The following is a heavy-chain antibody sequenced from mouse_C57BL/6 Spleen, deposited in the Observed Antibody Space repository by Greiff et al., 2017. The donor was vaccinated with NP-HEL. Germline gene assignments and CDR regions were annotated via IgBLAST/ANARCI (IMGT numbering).Heavy chain of an antibody. Sequence: EVQGVESGGGLVQPGGSLKLSCAASGFTFSDYYMYWVRQTPEKRLEWVAYISNGGGSTYYPDTVKGRFTISRDNAKNTLYLQMSRLKSGDPAMYYCVRREDYSWFAYWGQGTLVTVSA. CDR3: VRREDYSWFAY. CDR1: GFTFSDYY. D-gene: IGHD1-1*01. V-gene: IGHV5-12*01. CDR2: ISNGGGST. J-gene: IGHJ3*01.